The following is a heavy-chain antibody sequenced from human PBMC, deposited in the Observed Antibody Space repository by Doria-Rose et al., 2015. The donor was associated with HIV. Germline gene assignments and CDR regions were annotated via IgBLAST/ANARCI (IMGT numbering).Heavy chain of an antibody. D-gene: IGHD6-13*01. J-gene: IGHJ4*02. V-gene: IGHV1-3*01. CDR3: ARIHSLSSSSLGH. Sequence: ASVTVSCKTSGYTFRAYAIHWVRQAPGQRLEWMGWLNVGNGDTRYSRKFQDRVTITSDTSANTGYMALSSLRSEDTAVYYCARIHSLSSSSLGHWGQGTLVTVAS. CDR1: GYTFRAYA. CDR2: LNVGNGDT.